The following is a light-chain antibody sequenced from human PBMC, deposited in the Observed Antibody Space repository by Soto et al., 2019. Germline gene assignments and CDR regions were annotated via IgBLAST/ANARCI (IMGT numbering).Light chain of an antibody. J-gene: IGKJ4*01. CDR1: QGISNH. V-gene: IGKV1-8*01. Sequence: AIRMTQSPSSFSASTGDRVTITCRASQGISNHLAWYQVKPGKAPRLLIYTASYLESGVPSRFSGSGSGTDFTLTISSLQSEDFAFYYCQQYFSYPLTFGGGTKVEIK. CDR3: QQYFSYPLT. CDR2: TAS.